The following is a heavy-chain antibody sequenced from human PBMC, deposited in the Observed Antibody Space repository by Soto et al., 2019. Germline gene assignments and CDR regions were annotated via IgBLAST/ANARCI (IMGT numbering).Heavy chain of an antibody. CDR3: ARGNTVSTYGFDP. CDR1: GYTFTSYE. J-gene: IGHJ5*02. D-gene: IGHD4-17*01. V-gene: IGHV1-8*01. CDR2: MNPNSGNT. Sequence: QVQLVQSGAEVKKPGASVKVSCKASGYTFTSYEINWVRQATGQGLEWMGWMNPNSGNTGYAQKFQGRVTRTTTTSIGTAYMELSSLRSEDTAVYYCARGNTVSTYGFDPWGQGTLVTVSS.